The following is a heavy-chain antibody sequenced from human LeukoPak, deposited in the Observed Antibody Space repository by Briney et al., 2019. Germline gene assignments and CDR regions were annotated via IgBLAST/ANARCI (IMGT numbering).Heavy chain of an antibody. CDR2: IIPIFGTA. D-gene: IGHD5-12*01. V-gene: IGHV1-69*13. CDR1: GGTFSSYA. CDR3: SRAPRVATSAFDI. J-gene: IGHJ3*02. Sequence: RASVKVSCKASGGTFSSYAISWVRQAPGQGREWMGGIIPIFGTANYAQKFQGRVTITADESTSTAYMELSSLRSEDTAVYYCSRAPRVATSAFDIWGQGTMDTVSS.